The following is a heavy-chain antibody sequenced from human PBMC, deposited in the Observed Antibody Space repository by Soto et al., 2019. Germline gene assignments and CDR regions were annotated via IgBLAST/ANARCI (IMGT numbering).Heavy chain of an antibody. CDR3: ARGRPVLLWFGEPSNWFDP. Sequence: SETLSLTCAVYGGSFSGYYWSWIRQPPGKGLEWIGEINHSGSTNYNPSLKSRVTISVDTSKNQFSLKLSSVTAADTAVYYCARGRPVLLWFGEPSNWFDPWGQGTLVTVSS. CDR2: INHSGST. CDR1: GGSFSGYY. D-gene: IGHD3-10*01. J-gene: IGHJ5*02. V-gene: IGHV4-34*01.